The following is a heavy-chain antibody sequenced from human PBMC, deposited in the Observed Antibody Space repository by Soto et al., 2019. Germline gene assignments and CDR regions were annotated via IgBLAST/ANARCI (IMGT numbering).Heavy chain of an antibody. J-gene: IGHJ3*02. CDR2: ISAYNGNT. V-gene: IGHV1-18*01. CDR1: GYTFTSYG. D-gene: IGHD6-19*01. Sequence: ASVKVSCKASGYTFTSYGISWVRQAPGQGLEWMGWISAYNGNTNYAQKLQGRVTMTTDTSTSTAYMELRSLRSDDAAAYDCASSFSSIAVAGTGAFDIWGQGTMVTVSS. CDR3: ASSFSSIAVAGTGAFDI.